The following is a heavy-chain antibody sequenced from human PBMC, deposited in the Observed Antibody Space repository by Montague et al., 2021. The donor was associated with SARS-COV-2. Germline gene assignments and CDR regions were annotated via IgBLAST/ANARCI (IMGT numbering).Heavy chain of an antibody. Sequence: SETLSLTCTVSGGSISSSSYFWGWIRQPPGKGLEWIGCIYNSGSTYYNPSLNSRVTISVDTSKNQFSLKLSSVTAADTAVYYCARAFIAADGTTSFDYWGQGTLVTVSS. CDR3: ARAFIAADGTTSFDY. D-gene: IGHD6-13*01. J-gene: IGHJ4*02. V-gene: IGHV4-39*01. CDR1: GGSISSSSYF. CDR2: IYNSGST.